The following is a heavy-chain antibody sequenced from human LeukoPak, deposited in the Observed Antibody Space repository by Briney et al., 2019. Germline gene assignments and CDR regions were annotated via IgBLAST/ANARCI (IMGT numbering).Heavy chain of an antibody. Sequence: ASVRVSCKASGYSFPSYDINWVRQATGQGLEWMGWMNPNSGDAAYAQKFQGRVTMTRDTSISTAYVELSSLRSEDTAVYYCARVSFDTSGHKINFDYWGHGTLVTVSS. D-gene: IGHD3-22*01. J-gene: IGHJ4*01. CDR1: GYSFPSYD. CDR2: MNPNSGDA. CDR3: ARVSFDTSGHKINFDY. V-gene: IGHV1-8*01.